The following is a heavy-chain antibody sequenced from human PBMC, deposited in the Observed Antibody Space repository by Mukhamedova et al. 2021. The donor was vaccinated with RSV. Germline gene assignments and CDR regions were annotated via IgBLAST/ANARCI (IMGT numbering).Heavy chain of an antibody. Sequence: GKGLDWVAFIRYDGSKKYHADSVQGRFTISRDNSKNTLYLQMNSLRAEDTAVYYCARGFRGPDYWGQGTLVTVSS. CDR2: IRYDGSKK. CDR3: ARGFRGPDY. V-gene: IGHV3-30*02. J-gene: IGHJ4*02. D-gene: IGHD5-24*01.